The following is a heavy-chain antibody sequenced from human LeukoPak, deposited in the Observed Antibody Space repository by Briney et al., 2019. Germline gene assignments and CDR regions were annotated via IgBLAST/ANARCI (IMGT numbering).Heavy chain of an antibody. J-gene: IGHJ4*02. CDR2: IWSDGSIK. V-gene: IGHV3-33*01. D-gene: IGHD3-10*01. CDR1: GFTFSSYG. Sequence: GGSLRLSCAASGFTFSSYGMHWVCQAPGKGLDWVAVIWSDGSIKYYADSVKGRFTISRDDSKNTLYLEMNSLRGEDTAVYYCARATYGSGSFYGPSDWGQGTLVTVSS. CDR3: ARATYGSGSFYGPSD.